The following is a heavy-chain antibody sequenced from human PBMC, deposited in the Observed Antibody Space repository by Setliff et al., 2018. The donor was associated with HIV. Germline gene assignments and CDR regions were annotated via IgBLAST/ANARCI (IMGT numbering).Heavy chain of an antibody. Sequence: SETLSLTCAVFDGSRSGIHWSWIRQPPGKGLEWIGSVSHRGGGNTNYNPSLASRVTMSVDLSKNQFSLRLNFVTAADTAIYFCVRDYGANWGSLDDAFESWGPGTTVTVSS. J-gene: IGHJ3*01. CDR2: VSHRGGGNT. D-gene: IGHD7-27*01. V-gene: IGHV4-34*01. CDR3: VRDYGANWGSLDDAFES. CDR1: DGSRSGIH.